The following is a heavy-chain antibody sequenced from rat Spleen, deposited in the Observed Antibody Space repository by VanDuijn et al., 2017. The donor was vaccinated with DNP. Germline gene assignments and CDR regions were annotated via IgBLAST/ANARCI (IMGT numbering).Heavy chain of an antibody. Sequence: EVQLVESGGGLVQPGRSLKLSCAASGLTFSDYAMAWVRQAPKKGLEWVASISPSGGSAYYRDSVKGRFTISRDNAKNTQYLQMDSLRSEDTATYYCARRKVLQWDYFDYWGQGVMVTVSS. CDR3: ARRKVLQWDYFDY. D-gene: IGHD1-1*01. CDR2: ISPSGGSA. CDR1: GLTFSDYA. J-gene: IGHJ2*01. V-gene: IGHV5S13*01.